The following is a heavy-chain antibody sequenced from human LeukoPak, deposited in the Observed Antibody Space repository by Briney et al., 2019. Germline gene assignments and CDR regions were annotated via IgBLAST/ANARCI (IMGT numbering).Heavy chain of an antibody. D-gene: IGHD1-26*01. J-gene: IGHJ4*02. CDR3: TRLTKGKVGPTEGPWYYFEL. Sequence: GGSLRLSCTTSGFTFANYALTWVRQAPGKGLGWVGFITSKRYGGTTEYAASVRGRFTISRDDSKSIAYLQMSRLKTEDTAVYYCTRLTKGKVGPTEGPWYYFELWGQGIPVTVSS. CDR2: ITSKRYGGTT. CDR1: GFTFANYA. V-gene: IGHV3-49*04.